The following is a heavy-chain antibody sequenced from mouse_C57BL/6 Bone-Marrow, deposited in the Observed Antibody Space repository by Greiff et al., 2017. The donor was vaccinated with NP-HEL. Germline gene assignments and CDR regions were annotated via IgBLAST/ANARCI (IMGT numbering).Heavy chain of an antibody. V-gene: IGHV1-55*01. D-gene: IGHD1-1*01. Sequence: QVHVKQPGAELVKPGASVKMSCKASGYTFTSYWITWVKQRPGQGLEWIGDIYPGSGSTNYNEKFKSKATLTVDTSSSTAYMQLSSLTSEDSAVYYCAIYYYGSSYVWGQGTTLTVSS. CDR1: GYTFTSYW. CDR3: AIYYYGSSYV. J-gene: IGHJ2*01. CDR2: IYPGSGST.